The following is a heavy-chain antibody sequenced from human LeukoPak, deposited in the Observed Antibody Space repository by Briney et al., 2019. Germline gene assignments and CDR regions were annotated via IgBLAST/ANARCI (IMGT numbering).Heavy chain of an antibody. J-gene: IGHJ4*02. D-gene: IGHD6-19*01. V-gene: IGHV3-9*01. Sequence: SGGSLRLSCAASGFTLDDYGFHWVRHAPGKGLEWVSGISWNSANRVYADSVRGRFTTPRDNANNSVYLQMHSLGADDTALYYCAKAQGRQWLVPDFWGQGTLVTVSS. CDR2: ISWNSANR. CDR3: AKAQGRQWLVPDF. CDR1: GFTLDDYG.